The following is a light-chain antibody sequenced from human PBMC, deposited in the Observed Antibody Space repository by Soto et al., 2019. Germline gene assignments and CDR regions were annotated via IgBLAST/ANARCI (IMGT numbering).Light chain of an antibody. CDR1: QSVSSN. V-gene: IGKV3-15*01. CDR2: GAS. Sequence: EIVMTQSPATLSVSPGERATLSCRASQSVSSNLAWYQQKPGQAPRLLIYGASTRATGIPARFSGSGSGTEFTLPISRLQSEDFAVDYCQQYNNWPFPSWTFGQGTKVEIK. J-gene: IGKJ1*01. CDR3: QQYNNWPFPSWT.